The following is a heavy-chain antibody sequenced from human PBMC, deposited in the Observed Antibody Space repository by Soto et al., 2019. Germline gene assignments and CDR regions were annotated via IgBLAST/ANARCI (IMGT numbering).Heavy chain of an antibody. V-gene: IGHV1-2*02. CDR3: ARDRLGDYDILTGYFPYNWFDP. J-gene: IGHJ5*02. Sequence: ASVKVSCKASGYTFTGYYMHWVRQAPGQGLEWMGWINPNSGGTNYAQKFQGRVTMTRDTSISTAYMELSRLRSDDTAVYYCARDRLGDYDILTGYFPYNWFDPWGKGTLVTVSS. CDR2: INPNSGGT. CDR1: GYTFTGYY. D-gene: IGHD3-9*01.